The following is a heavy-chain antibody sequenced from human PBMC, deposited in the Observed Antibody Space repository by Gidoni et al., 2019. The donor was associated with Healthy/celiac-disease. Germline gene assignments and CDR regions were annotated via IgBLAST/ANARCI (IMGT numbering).Heavy chain of an antibody. J-gene: IGHJ4*02. Sequence: QLQLQESGPGLEKPSETLSLTCTVSGGSISSSSYYWGWIRQPPGTGLEWIGSIYYSGSTYYNPSLKSRVTISVDTSKNQFSLKLSSVTAADTAVYYCARHDSVYDFWSGYFRSSYFDYWGQGTLVTVSS. CDR3: ARHDSVYDFWSGYFRSSYFDY. CDR2: IYYSGST. CDR1: GGSISSSSYY. V-gene: IGHV4-39*01. D-gene: IGHD3-3*01.